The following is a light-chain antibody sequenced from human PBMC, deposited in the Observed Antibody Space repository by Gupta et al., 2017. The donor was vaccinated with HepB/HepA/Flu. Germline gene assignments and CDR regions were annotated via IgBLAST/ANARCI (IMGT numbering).Light chain of an antibody. CDR1: PSISSY. CDR2: AAS. J-gene: IGKJ4*01. CDR3: KQSFRTPLT. Sequence: IQLTQTPSSLSASVGDRVTITCRADPSISSYCNWYQQKPGKAPKLLSYAASSLHSGVPARCSGSGSGNDFTLTIRSVKPEDVATYYCKQSFRTPLTFGGGTKVEIK. V-gene: IGKV1-39*01.